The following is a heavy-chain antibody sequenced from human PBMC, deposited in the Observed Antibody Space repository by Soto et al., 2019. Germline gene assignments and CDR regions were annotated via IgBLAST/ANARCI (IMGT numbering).Heavy chain of an antibody. D-gene: IGHD3-22*01. J-gene: IGHJ4*02. CDR2: IIPILGIA. Sequence: PGESLKISCKGSGYSFTSYWISWVRQAPGQGLEWMGRIIPILGIANYAQKFQGRVTITADKSTSTAYMELSSLRSEDTAVYYCARGWDYDSSGYYTRPLDYWGQRTPVTVSS. CDR1: GYSFTSYW. CDR3: ARGWDYDSSGYYTRPLDY. V-gene: IGHV1-69*04.